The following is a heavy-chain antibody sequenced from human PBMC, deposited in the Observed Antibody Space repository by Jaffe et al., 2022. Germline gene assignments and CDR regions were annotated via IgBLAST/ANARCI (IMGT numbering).Heavy chain of an antibody. CDR1: GFMFSEQH. CDR2: SRHRSDNYGT. D-gene: IGHD3-22*01. CDR3: VRQNYYFDGSVSYHWYFDL. Sequence: EVQLVESGGGLVQPGGSLRLSCEASGFMFSEQHMDWVRQAPGKGLEWVGRSRHRSDNYGTDYAASVKGRFTISRDDSKSSLYLQMNSLKTEDTAVYYCVRQNYYFDGSVSYHWYFDLWGRGTLVTVSS. J-gene: IGHJ2*01. V-gene: IGHV3-72*01.